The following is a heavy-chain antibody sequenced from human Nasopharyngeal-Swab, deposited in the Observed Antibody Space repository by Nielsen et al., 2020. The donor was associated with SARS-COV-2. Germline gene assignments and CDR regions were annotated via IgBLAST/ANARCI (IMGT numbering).Heavy chain of an antibody. CDR3: ARAPYSGSYYGFDY. Sequence: GGSLRLSCAASGFTFSDYDMHWVRQAPGKGLEHVSGISRDGRSIFFADSVRDRLTISRDNSKNTLYLQMGGLRAEDMAVYYCARAPYSGSYYGFDYWGQGTLVTVSS. J-gene: IGHJ4*02. CDR1: GFTFSDYD. V-gene: IGHV3-64*02. D-gene: IGHD1-26*01. CDR2: ISRDGRSI.